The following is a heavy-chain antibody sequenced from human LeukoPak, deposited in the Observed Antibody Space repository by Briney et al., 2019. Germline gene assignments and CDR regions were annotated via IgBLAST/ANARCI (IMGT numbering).Heavy chain of an antibody. J-gene: IGHJ4*02. D-gene: IGHD4-17*01. CDR2: IYYTGST. CDR3: ARGWGYGAPHAGDY. V-gene: IGHV4-59*01. CDR1: GGSISTYY. Sequence: SETLSLTCTVSGGSISTYYWSWIRQTPGKGREWIGYIYYTGSTNHNPSLKSRVTMSLDTATNQLFLRLSSVTAADTAIYYCARGWGYGAPHAGDYWGQGTLVTVSS.